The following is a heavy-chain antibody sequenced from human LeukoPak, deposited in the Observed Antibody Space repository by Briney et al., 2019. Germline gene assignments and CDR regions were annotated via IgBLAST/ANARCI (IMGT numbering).Heavy chain of an antibody. CDR3: ARNRDGYNYY. D-gene: IGHD5-24*01. J-gene: IGHJ4*02. Sequence: SETLSLTCTVSGGSISSYYWSWIRQPPGKGLEWIGYIYYSGNTNYNPSLKSRVTISVDTSKNQFSLKLSSVTAADTAVYYCARNRDGYNYYWGQGTLVTVSS. V-gene: IGHV4-59*12. CDR2: IYYSGNT. CDR1: GGSISSYY.